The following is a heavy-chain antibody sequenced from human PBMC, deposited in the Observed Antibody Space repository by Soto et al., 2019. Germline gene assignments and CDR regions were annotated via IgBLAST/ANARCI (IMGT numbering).Heavy chain of an antibody. CDR2: IHNSGST. V-gene: IGHV4-4*08. CDR1: GGSIVSYY. Sequence: PSETLSLTCTVSGGSIVSYYWSWIRQPPGKGLEWIGYIHNSGSTNYNPSLKSRVTISVDTSKNQFSLRLSSVTATDTAVYFCAREECSGGTCYPFDYWGQGTLVTVSS. CDR3: AREECSGGTCYPFDY. J-gene: IGHJ4*02. D-gene: IGHD2-15*01.